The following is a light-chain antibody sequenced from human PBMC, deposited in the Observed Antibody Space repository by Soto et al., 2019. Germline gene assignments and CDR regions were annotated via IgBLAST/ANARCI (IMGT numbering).Light chain of an antibody. V-gene: IGKV1-39*01. CDR3: QQTFNSPIT. CDR1: QRISTY. CDR2: GAS. Sequence: DIRMTQSPSSLSASVGDRVTITCRASQRISTYLNWYQQRPGKGPKVLIYGASSLQSGVSSRFSGSGSGTDFTLTISSVRPEDLGSYYCQQTFNSPITFGQGTRLEIK. J-gene: IGKJ5*01.